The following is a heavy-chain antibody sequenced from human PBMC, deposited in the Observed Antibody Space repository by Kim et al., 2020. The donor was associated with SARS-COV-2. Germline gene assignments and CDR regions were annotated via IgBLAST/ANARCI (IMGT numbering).Heavy chain of an antibody. J-gene: IGHJ6*03. CDR1: GYSISSGYY. Sequence: SETLSLTCTVSGYSISSGYYWGWVRQSPGKGLEWIASIYQSGSTYYNPSLRSRVTISVDTPRNQLSLKVRTVTAADTAMYYCTKGLKSGYYYYCFDVWG. CDR3: TKGLKSGYYYYCFDV. CDR2: IYQSGST. V-gene: IGHV4-38-2*02.